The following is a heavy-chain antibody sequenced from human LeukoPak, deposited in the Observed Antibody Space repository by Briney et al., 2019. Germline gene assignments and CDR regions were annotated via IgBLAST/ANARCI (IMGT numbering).Heavy chain of an antibody. CDR1: GFTFDGYG. J-gene: IGHJ3*02. V-gene: IGHV3-20*04. CDR3: ARVPVFTMIVVGYAFDI. CDR2: INWNGGST. D-gene: IGHD3-22*01. Sequence: GGSLRLSCAASGFTFDGYGMSSVRQAPGKGLEWVSGINWNGGSTGYADSVKGRFTISRDNAKNSLYLQMNSLRAEDTALYYCARVPVFTMIVVGYAFDIWGQGTMVTVSS.